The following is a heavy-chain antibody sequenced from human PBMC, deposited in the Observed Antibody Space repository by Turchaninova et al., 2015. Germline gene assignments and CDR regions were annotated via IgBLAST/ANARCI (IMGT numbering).Heavy chain of an antibody. J-gene: IGHJ6*02. CDR2: IYYSGKT. D-gene: IGHD2-2*01. CDR3: ARADIVVVPAAIRAVYYYYGMDV. CDR1: GGAISRSGLD. Sequence: QVQLQESGPGLVKPSQTLSLTCPFSGGAISRSGLDWSWIRQAPGKGLGWICDIYYSGKTYTNPSLKSRVTISVDTSKNQFSLKLSSVTAADTAVYYCARADIVVVPAAIRAVYYYYGMDVWGRGTTVTVSS. V-gene: IGHV4-30-4*01.